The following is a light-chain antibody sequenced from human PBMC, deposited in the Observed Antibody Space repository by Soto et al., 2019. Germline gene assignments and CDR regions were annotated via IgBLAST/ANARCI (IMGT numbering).Light chain of an antibody. V-gene: IGLV2-23*01. Sequence: QSALTQPASVSGSPGQSITISCTGTSSNLGNYYLVSWYQQYPGKAPKLMIFEDNKRPSGVSNRFSGSKSGNTASLTISGLQAEDEADYYCCSDADSVLFGGGTKLTVL. J-gene: IGLJ3*02. CDR2: EDN. CDR3: CSDADSVL. CDR1: SSNLGNYYL.